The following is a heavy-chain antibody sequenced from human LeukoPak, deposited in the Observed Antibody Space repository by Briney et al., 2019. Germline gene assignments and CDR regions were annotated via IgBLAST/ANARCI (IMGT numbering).Heavy chain of an antibody. Sequence: GGSLRLSCAASGFTFTSDGMHWVRQAPGKGLEGVAIIWYDGTNKYYADSVKGRFTISRDDSKNTLYLQMNSLRAEDTAVYYCARDGDGYINDAFDIWGQGTMVTVSS. CDR2: IWYDGTNK. CDR1: GFTFTSDG. J-gene: IGHJ3*02. D-gene: IGHD5-24*01. V-gene: IGHV3-33*01. CDR3: ARDGDGYINDAFDI.